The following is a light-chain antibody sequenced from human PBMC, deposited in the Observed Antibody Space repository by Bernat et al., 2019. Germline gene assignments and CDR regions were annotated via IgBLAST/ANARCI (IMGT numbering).Light chain of an antibody. Sequence: QSALTQPASVSGSPGQSITISCTGTSSDVGAYNYVSWFQQHPDKAPKLMLYDVTNRPSGVSYRFSGSKSGNMASLTISGLQAEDEADYYCVSYTTSSTFVFGTGTKVTVL. J-gene: IGLJ1*01. V-gene: IGLV2-14*03. CDR1: SSDVGAYNY. CDR3: VSYTTSSTFV. CDR2: DVT.